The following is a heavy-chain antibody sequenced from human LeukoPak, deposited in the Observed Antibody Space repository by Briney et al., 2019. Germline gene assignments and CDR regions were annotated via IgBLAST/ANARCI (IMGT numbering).Heavy chain of an antibody. V-gene: IGHV4-39*07. CDR3: ARLGVATITNFDY. J-gene: IGHJ4*02. CDR2: IYYSGST. D-gene: IGHD5-12*01. Sequence: SETLSLTCTVSGGSISSSSYYWGWIRQPPGKGLEWIGSIYYSGSTYYNPSLKSRVTISVDTSKNQFSLKLSSVTAADTAVYYCARLGVATITNFDYWGQGTLVTVSS. CDR1: GGSISSSSYY.